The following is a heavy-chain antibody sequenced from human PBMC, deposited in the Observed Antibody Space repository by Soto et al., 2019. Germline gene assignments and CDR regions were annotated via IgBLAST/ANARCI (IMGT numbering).Heavy chain of an antibody. CDR3: ASGHDAYKVRY. CDR2: IYYTGNT. CDR1: GGSISSGGTGSY. Sequence: QVQLQESGPGLVKPSQTLSLTCTVSGGSISSGGTGSYWTWIRQLPGKGLEWIGYIYYTGNTYYNPSLKSRTTISIDTSENHFSLKLTSVTAADTAVYFCASGHDAYKVRYWGQGTLVTVSS. J-gene: IGHJ4*02. V-gene: IGHV4-31*03. D-gene: IGHD1-1*01.